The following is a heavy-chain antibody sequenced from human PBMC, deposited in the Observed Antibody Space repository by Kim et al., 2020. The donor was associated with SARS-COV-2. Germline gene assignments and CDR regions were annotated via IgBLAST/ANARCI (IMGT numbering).Heavy chain of an antibody. Sequence: SETLSLTCTVSGGPISSSSYYWGWIRQPPGKGLEWIGSIYYSGSTYYNPSLKSRVFISVDTSKNQFSLKLSSVTAADKAVYYCACDRYTVVREVIDPYYYVIDVWGLGTTVTVSS. D-gene: IGHD3-10*01. J-gene: IGHJ6*02. V-gene: IGHV4-39*07. CDR1: GGPISSSSYY. CDR2: IYYSGST. CDR3: ACDRYTVVREVIDPYYYVIDV.